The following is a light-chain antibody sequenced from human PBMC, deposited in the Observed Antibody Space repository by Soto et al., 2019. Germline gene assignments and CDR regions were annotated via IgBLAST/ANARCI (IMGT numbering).Light chain of an antibody. CDR2: EVN. V-gene: IGLV2-14*01. CDR3: SSYSISTAYL. CDR1: SSDVGGYDY. Sequence: QSVVTQPAFVSGSPGQSITISCTGTSSDVGGYDYVSWYQLHPGKAPKLMVFEVNNRPSGVSYRFSGSKSGNTASLTISGLQAEDEADYFCSSYSISTAYLFGTGTKLTVL. J-gene: IGLJ1*01.